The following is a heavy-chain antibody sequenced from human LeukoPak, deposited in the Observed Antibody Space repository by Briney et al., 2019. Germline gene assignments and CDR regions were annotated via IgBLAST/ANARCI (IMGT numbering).Heavy chain of an antibody. V-gene: IGHV4-34*01. D-gene: IGHD3-22*01. CDR1: GGSFSGYY. J-gene: IGHJ6*02. Sequence: SETLSLTCAVYGGSFSGYYWSWIRQPPGKGLEWIGEINHSGSTNYNPSLKSRVTISVDTSKNQFSLKLSSVTAADTAVYYCARVLSDSSGYYFWGGHYYYGMVVWGQGTTVTVSS. CDR3: ARVLSDSSGYYFWGGHYYYGMVV. CDR2: INHSGST.